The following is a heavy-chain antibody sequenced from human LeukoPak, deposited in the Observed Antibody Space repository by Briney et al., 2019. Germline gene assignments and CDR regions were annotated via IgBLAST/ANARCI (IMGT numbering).Heavy chain of an antibody. CDR3: ARARAPYSSSWQYYFGY. CDR2: IYYSGST. D-gene: IGHD6-13*01. V-gene: IGHV4-59*01. CDR1: GGSISSYY. Sequence: PSETLSLTCTVSGGSISSYYWSWIRQPPGKGLEWIGYIYYSGSTNYNPSLKSRVTISVDTSKNQFSLKLSSVTAADTAVYYCARARAPYSSSWQYYFGYWGQGTLVTVSS. J-gene: IGHJ4*02.